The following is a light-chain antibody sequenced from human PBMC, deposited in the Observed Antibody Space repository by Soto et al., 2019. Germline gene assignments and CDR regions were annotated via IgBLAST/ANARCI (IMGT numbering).Light chain of an antibody. CDR2: EVS. CDR1: SGDVGGHNF. V-gene: IGLV2-8*01. J-gene: IGLJ3*02. CDR3: SSYAGTNKV. Sequence: QSALTQPRSASGSPGQTVTISSTGTSGDVGGHNFVSWYQFHPGKAPKLIIYEVSKRPSGVPNRFSGSKSDNTASLTVSGLQAQDEADYFCSSYAGTNKVFGGGTKVTVL.